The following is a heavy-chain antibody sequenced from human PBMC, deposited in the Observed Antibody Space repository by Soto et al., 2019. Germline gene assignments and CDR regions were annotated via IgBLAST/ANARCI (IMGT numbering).Heavy chain of an antibody. CDR1: GFTFSSYW. Sequence: GGSLRLSCAASGFTFSSYWMSWVRQAPGKGLEWVANIKQDGSEKYYVDSVKGRFTISRDNAKNSLYLQMNSLRAEDTAVYYCASGAIAARLHHYYGMDVWGQGTTVTVSS. D-gene: IGHD6-6*01. CDR3: ASGAIAARLHHYYGMDV. J-gene: IGHJ6*02. CDR2: IKQDGSEK. V-gene: IGHV3-7*01.